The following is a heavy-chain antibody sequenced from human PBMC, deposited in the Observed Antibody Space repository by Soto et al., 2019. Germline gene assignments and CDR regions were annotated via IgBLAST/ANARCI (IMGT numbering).Heavy chain of an antibody. CDR2: INPDTGDT. J-gene: IGHJ4*02. Sequence: ASVKVSCTASGYTFTGYYIHWVRQAPGQGLEWMGRINPDTGDTDYTQKFQGRVTMTRDTSISTAYMQLSRLTSDDTAVYFCARDGYSTSDYWGPGTLVTVSS. V-gene: IGHV1-2*06. D-gene: IGHD5-18*01. CDR3: ARDGYSTSDY. CDR1: GYTFTGYY.